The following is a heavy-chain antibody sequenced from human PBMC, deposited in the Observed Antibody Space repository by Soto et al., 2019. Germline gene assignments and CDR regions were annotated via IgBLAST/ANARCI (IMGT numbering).Heavy chain of an antibody. J-gene: IGHJ4*02. CDR3: ARDSGYCSGGSCYPREYYFDY. CDR1: GGSICSYY. D-gene: IGHD2-15*01. Sequence: SETLSLTCTVSGGSICSYYWSWIRQPPGKGLEWIGYIYYSGSTNYNPSLKSRVTISVDTSKNQFSLKLSSVTAADTAVYYCARDSGYCSGGSCYPREYYFDYWGQGTLVTVSS. V-gene: IGHV4-59*01. CDR2: IYYSGST.